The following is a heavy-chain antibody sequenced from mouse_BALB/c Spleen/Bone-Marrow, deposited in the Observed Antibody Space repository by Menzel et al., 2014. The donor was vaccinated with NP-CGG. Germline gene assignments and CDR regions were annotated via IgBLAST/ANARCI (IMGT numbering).Heavy chain of an antibody. CDR3: ARYDYRYSWFAY. D-gene: IGHD2-14*01. V-gene: IGHV14-3*02. CDR2: IDPANGNT. J-gene: IGHJ3*01. CDR1: GFNIKDTY. Sequence: SGAELVKPGASVKLSCTASGFNIKDTYMHWVKQRPEQGLEWIGRIDPANGNTKYDPRFQGKATMTTDTSSNTAYLQLRSLTSEDTAVYYCARYDYRYSWFAYWGQGTLVTVSA.